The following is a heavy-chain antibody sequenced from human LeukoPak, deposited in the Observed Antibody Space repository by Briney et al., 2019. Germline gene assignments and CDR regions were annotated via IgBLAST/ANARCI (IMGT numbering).Heavy chain of an antibody. CDR1: GYTFGSNG. J-gene: IGHJ4*02. CDR2: IRSDNGNT. CDR3: ARRQIADDSGSFYGY. D-gene: IGHD1-26*01. Sequence: ASVKVSCKASGYTFGSNGISWVRQAPGQGLEWMGWIRSDNGNTNYARKLQGRITMTIDTSTSTAYMELRSLRSDDTAVYYCARRQIADDSGSFYGYWGQGTLVTVSS. V-gene: IGHV1-18*01.